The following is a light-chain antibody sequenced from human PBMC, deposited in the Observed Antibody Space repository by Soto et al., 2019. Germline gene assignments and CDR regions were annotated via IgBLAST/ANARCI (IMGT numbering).Light chain of an antibody. V-gene: IGLV1-40*01. CDR3: KSYDASLRDYV. CDR1: SSNIGAYYD. Sequence: QSVLTQPPSVSGAPGQRVTISCTGSSSNIGAYYDVHWYQQLPGTVPKLLIFGNTNRPSGVPDRFSGSKSGTSASLAITGLQAEDEADYYCKSYDASLRDYVFGTGTKVTVL. J-gene: IGLJ1*01. CDR2: GNT.